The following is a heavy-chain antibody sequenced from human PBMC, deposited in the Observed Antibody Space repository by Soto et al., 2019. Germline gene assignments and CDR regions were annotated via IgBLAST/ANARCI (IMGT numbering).Heavy chain of an antibody. CDR3: VRQSLPYYDILTGPTLNRPKQSNWFDP. J-gene: IGHJ5*02. Sequence: SETLSLTCTVSGGSISSSSYYWGWIRQPPGKGLEWIGSIYYSGSTYYNPSLKSRVTISVDTSKNQFSLKLSSVTAADTAVYYCVRQSLPYYDILTGPTLNRPKQSNWFDPWGQGTLVTVSS. CDR2: IYYSGST. D-gene: IGHD3-9*01. V-gene: IGHV4-39*01. CDR1: GGSISSSSYY.